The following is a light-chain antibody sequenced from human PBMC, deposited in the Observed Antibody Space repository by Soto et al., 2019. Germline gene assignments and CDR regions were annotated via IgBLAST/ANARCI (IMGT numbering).Light chain of an antibody. J-gene: IGLJ1*01. V-gene: IGLV2-23*01. Sequence: QSALTQPASVSGSPGQSITISCTGTSSDVGSYNLVSRYQQHPGKAPKLMIYEGSKRPSGVSNRFSGSKSGNTASLTISGLQAEDEADYYCCSYAGSPYVFGTGTKLTVL. CDR1: SSDVGSYNL. CDR2: EGS. CDR3: CSYAGSPYV.